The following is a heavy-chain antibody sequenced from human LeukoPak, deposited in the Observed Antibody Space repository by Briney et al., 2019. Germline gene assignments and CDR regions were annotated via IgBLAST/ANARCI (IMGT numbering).Heavy chain of an antibody. CDR3: ARLRYFDWFQNPYYFDY. Sequence: SETLSLTCTVPGGSISSYYWSWIRQPPGKGLEWIGYIYYSGSTNYNPSLKSRVTISVDTSKNQFSLKLSSVTAADTAVYYCARLRYFDWFQNPYYFDYWGQGTLVTVSS. V-gene: IGHV4-59*08. J-gene: IGHJ4*02. D-gene: IGHD3-9*01. CDR1: GGSISSYY. CDR2: IYYSGST.